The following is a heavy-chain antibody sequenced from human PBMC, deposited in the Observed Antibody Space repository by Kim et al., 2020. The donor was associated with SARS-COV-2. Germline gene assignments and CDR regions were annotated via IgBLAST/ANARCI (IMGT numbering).Heavy chain of an antibody. CDR1: GFTFSSYW. V-gene: IGHV3-74*01. Sequence: GGSLRLSCAASGFTFSSYWMHWVRQAPGKGLVWVSRINSDGSSTSYADSVKGRFTISRDNAKNTLYLQMNSLRAEDTAVYYCARVGTYYDILTGYGYYYGMDVWGQGTTVTVSS. D-gene: IGHD3-9*01. J-gene: IGHJ6*02. CDR2: INSDGSST. CDR3: ARVGTYYDILTGYGYYYGMDV.